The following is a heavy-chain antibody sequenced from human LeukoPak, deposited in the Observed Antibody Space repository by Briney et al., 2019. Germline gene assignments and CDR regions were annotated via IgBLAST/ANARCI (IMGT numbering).Heavy chain of an antibody. J-gene: IGHJ6*02. V-gene: IGHV3-23*01. CDR2: ISGSGGST. CDR3: AKTFSYGYADYYYYGMDV. CDR1: GFTFSSYA. D-gene: IGHD5-18*01. Sequence: GGSLRLSCAASGFTFSSYAMSWVRQAPGKGLEWVSAISGSGGSTYYADSVKGRFTIPRDNSKNTLYLQMNSLRAEDTAVYYCAKTFSYGYADYYYYGMDVWGQGTTVTVSS.